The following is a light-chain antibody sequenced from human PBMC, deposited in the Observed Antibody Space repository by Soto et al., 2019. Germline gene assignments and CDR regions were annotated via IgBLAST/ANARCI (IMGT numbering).Light chain of an antibody. V-gene: IGKV1-27*01. CDR2: SAY. Sequence: DIQLTQSPSSLSASVGDRVTITCRASQGISEFLGSYQQRTGKVPKLLISSAYALQSGVPSRCSGSGSGTHFTLTICSLRPEDVATYYCQKYNSSPLIFGGGTKV. CDR1: QGISEF. CDR3: QKYNSSPLI. J-gene: IGKJ4*01.